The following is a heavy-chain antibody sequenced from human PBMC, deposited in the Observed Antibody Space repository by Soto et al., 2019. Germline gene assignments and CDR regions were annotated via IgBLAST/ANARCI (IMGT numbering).Heavy chain of an antibody. CDR3: ATVARGSGTYAAFVYFDY. Sequence: SLRPSCPASVSIFGDYYTSCIRQAPGGWRGWDSYISKSGTYTNYADSVKGRFTTSRETAKTSLYLQMNSLTDDETALYYCATVARGSGTYAAFVYFDYWGQGTLVTVSS. J-gene: IGHJ4*02. V-gene: IGHV3-11*05. CDR2: ISKSGTYT. D-gene: IGHD3-10*01. CDR1: VSIFGDYY.